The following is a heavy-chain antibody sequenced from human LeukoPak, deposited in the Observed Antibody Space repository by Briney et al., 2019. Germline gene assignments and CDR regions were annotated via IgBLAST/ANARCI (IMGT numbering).Heavy chain of an antibody. Sequence: GGSLRLSCAASGFTFSNYWMHWVRQAPGKGLVWVSGINSDGSSTSYADSVEGRFTISRDNAKNTLYLQMNSLRAEDTAVYYCARDLDSTREDYYDNSGYYYWGQGTLVTVSS. CDR3: ARDLDSTREDYYDNSGYYY. V-gene: IGHV3-74*01. CDR1: GFTFSNYW. CDR2: INSDGSST. J-gene: IGHJ4*02. D-gene: IGHD3-22*01.